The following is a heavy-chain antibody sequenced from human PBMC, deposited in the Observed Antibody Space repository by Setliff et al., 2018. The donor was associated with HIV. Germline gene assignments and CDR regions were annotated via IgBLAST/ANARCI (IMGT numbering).Heavy chain of an antibody. CDR2: IYYSGST. CDR1: GGSVGSGSYY. CDR3: ARYGGNSFWFDP. V-gene: IGHV4-61*01. D-gene: IGHD2-21*01. Sequence: LSLTCSVSGGSVGSGSYYWSWIRQSPGKGLEWLGYIYYSGSTTYNPSLRSRGTISIDTSKNQFSLILRSVTAADTAVYYCARYGGNSFWFDPWGQGTLVTVSS. J-gene: IGHJ5*02.